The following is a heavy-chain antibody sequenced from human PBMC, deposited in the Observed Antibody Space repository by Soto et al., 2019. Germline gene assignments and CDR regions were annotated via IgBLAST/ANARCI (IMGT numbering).Heavy chain of an antibody. CDR1: GFTFSSYS. Sequence: EVQLVESGGVLVKLGGSVRLSCAASGFTFSSYSMNWVRQDPGKGLELDSAISSSSSYIYSADSVKGRFTSSRDNAKNSLYLQMNSLRAEDTAVYYCARDKRRHDYWGQGTLVTVS. CDR2: ISSSSSYI. J-gene: IGHJ4*02. V-gene: IGHV3-21*01. CDR3: ARDKRRHDY.